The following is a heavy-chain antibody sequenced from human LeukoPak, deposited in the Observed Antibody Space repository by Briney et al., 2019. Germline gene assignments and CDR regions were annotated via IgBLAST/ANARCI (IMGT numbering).Heavy chain of an antibody. CDR3: ARVGGYSYGDFDY. D-gene: IGHD5-18*01. V-gene: IGHV3-21*01. CDR1: GFTFSSYS. Sequence: GGSLRLSCAASGFTFSSYSMNRVRQAPGKGLEWVSSISSSSSYIYYADSVKGRFTISRDNAKNSLYLQMNSLRAEDTAVYYCARVGGYSYGDFDYWGQGTLVTVSS. J-gene: IGHJ4*02. CDR2: ISSSSSYI.